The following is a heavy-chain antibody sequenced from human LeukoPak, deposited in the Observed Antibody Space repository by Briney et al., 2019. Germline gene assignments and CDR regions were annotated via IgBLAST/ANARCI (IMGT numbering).Heavy chain of an antibody. CDR1: GGSFSGYY. CDR3: ARVERDGVFDY. V-gene: IGHV4-34*01. Sequence: PSETLSLTRAVYGGSFSGYYWSWLRQPPGKGLEWIGEINHSGSTNYNPSLKSRVTISVDTSKNQFSLKLSSVTAADTAVYYCARVERDGVFDYWGQGTLVTVSS. CDR2: INHSGST. J-gene: IGHJ4*02.